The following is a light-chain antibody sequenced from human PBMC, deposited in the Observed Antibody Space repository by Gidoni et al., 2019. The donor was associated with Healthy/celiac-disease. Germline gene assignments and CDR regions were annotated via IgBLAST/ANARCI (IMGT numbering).Light chain of an antibody. CDR3: QQYGSSPRT. V-gene: IGKV3-20*01. CDR2: GAS. Sequence: EIVLTQSPGTLSLSPGARATLSCRASQSVSRSYLAWYQQNPGQAPRLLIYGASSRATGIPDRFRGSGSGTDFTLTISRLEPEDFAVYYCQQYGSSPRTCXQXTKVXIK. J-gene: IGKJ1*01. CDR1: QSVSRSY.